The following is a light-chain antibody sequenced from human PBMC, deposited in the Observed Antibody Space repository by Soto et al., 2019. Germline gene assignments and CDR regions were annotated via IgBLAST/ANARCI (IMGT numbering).Light chain of an antibody. V-gene: IGKV3-15*01. J-gene: IGKJ1*01. Sequence: VLTQSPATLSVSPGERVTLSCRASESLRTSLAWYQHKPGRSPSLLMYGASNRATGVPDRFSGSGSGTDFTLTITSLQSDDLAIYYCQQYRDWPRTFGQGTKLEIK. CDR2: GAS. CDR1: ESLRTS. CDR3: QQYRDWPRT.